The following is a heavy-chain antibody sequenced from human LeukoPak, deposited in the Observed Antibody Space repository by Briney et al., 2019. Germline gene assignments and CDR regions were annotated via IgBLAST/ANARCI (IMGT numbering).Heavy chain of an antibody. J-gene: IGHJ4*02. CDR1: GGTFSSYA. D-gene: IGHD1-26*01. V-gene: IGHV1-69*13. CDR2: IIPIFGTA. CDR3: ARDVGATKVGTGGYFDY. Sequence: SVKVSCKASGGTFSSYAISWVRQAPGQGLEWMGGIIPIFGTANYAQKFQGRVTITADESTSTAYMELSSLRSEDTAVYYCARDVGATKVGTGGYFDYWGQGTLVTVSS.